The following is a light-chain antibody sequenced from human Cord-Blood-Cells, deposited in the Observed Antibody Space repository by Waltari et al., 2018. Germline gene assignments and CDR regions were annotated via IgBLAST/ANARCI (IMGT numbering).Light chain of an antibody. CDR1: QSLLHSNGYNY. CDR2: LGS. J-gene: IGKJ2*01. Sequence: DLVLTQSPLSLPVTPGEPASTSCRSSQSLLHSNGYNYLDWYLQKPGQSPQLLIYLGSNRASGVPDRFSGSGSGTDFTLKISRVEAEDVGVYYCMQALQTPPYTFGQGTKLEIK. CDR3: MQALQTPPYT. V-gene: IGKV2-28*01.